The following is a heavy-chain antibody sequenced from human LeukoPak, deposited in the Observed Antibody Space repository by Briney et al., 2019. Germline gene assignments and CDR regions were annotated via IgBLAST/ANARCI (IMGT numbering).Heavy chain of an antibody. CDR2: ISSSSSYI. Sequence: PGGSLRLSCAASGFTFSSYSMNWVRQAPGKGLEWVSSISSSSSYIYYADSVKGRFTISRDNAKNSLYLQMNSLRAEDTAVYYCARDAINMVRGVISPWGQGTLVTVSS. D-gene: IGHD3-10*01. V-gene: IGHV3-21*01. CDR3: ARDAINMVRGVISP. J-gene: IGHJ5*02. CDR1: GFTFSSYS.